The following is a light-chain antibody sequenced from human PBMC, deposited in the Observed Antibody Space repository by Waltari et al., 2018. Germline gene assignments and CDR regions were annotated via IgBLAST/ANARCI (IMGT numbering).Light chain of an antibody. J-gene: IGKJ4*01. Sequence: DIQLTQSPSFLSASVGDRVTITCRASQGIRSYLSWFQQKPVKAPNLLIYAASTLESGVPSRFSGSGSGTEFTLTISSLQPEDFVTYYCQQVNNYPLTFGGGTKVEMK. V-gene: IGKV1-9*01. CDR1: QGIRSY. CDR3: QQVNNYPLT. CDR2: AAS.